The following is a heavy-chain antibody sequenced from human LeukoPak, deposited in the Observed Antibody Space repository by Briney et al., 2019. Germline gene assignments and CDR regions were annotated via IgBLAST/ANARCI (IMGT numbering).Heavy chain of an antibody. Sequence: SETLSLTCTVSGGSISSGSYYWSWIRQPAGKGLEWIGRIYTSGSTNYNPSLKSRVTISVDTSKNQFSLKLSSVTAADTAVYYCARATRYCSSTSCAEYFQHWGQGTLVTVSS. D-gene: IGHD2-2*01. V-gene: IGHV4-61*02. J-gene: IGHJ1*01. CDR2: IYTSGST. CDR3: ARATRYCSSTSCAEYFQH. CDR1: GGSISSGSYY.